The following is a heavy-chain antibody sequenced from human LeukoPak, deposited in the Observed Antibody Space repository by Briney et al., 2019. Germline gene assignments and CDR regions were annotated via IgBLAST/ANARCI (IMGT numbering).Heavy chain of an antibody. CDR3: ASLVATISNWFDP. J-gene: IGHJ5*02. CDR1: GGSISSGDYY. CDR2: IYYSGST. V-gene: IGHV4-30-4*01. D-gene: IGHD5-12*01. Sequence: SETLSLTCTVSGGSISSGDYYWSWIRQPPGKGLEWIGYIYYSGSTYYNPSLKSRVTISIDTSKNQFSLKLSSVTAADTAVYYCASLVATISNWFDPWGQGTLVTVSS.